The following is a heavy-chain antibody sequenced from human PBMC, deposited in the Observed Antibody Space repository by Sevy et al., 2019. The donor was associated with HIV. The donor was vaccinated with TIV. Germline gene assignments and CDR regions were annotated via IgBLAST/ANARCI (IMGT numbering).Heavy chain of an antibody. D-gene: IGHD3-10*01. CDR3: ARVGGLYGSGSYYVDY. Sequence: GGSLRLSCAATGFTFSTYGMHWVRQAPGKGLEWVAVIWDDGSNKYYADSVKGRFTISRDNSKNTLYLQMNSLRVEDTAVYYCARVGGLYGSGSYYVDYWGQGTLVTVSS. V-gene: IGHV3-33*01. CDR1: GFTFSTYG. CDR2: IWDDGSNK. J-gene: IGHJ4*02.